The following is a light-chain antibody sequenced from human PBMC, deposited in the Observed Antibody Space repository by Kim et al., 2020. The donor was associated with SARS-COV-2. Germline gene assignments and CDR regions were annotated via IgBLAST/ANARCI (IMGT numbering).Light chain of an antibody. CDR3: QQYKTYPLT. V-gene: IGKV1-5*03. Sequence: ASGGDRVTITRQASQNIVAWLAWYQQKPGKAPKLLIYAASTLESGVPSRFSGSGSGTEFTLTISSLQPDDFATYYCQQYKTYPLTFGGGTKVDIK. CDR1: QNIVAW. J-gene: IGKJ4*01. CDR2: AAS.